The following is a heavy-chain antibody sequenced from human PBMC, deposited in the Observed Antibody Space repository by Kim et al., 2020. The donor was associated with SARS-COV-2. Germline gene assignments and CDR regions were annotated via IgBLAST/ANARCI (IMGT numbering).Heavy chain of an antibody. Sequence: QKFQGRVTITADESTSTGYMELSSLRSEDTAVYYCAREGAYDTSQGYFDYWGQGTLVTVSS. CDR3: AREGAYDTSQGYFDY. J-gene: IGHJ4*02. V-gene: IGHV1-69*01. D-gene: IGHD3-22*01.